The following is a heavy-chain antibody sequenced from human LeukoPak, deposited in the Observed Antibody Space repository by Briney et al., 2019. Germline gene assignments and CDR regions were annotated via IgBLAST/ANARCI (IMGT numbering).Heavy chain of an antibody. Sequence: PGGSLRLSCAASGFTFSSYAMHWVRQAPGKGLEWVAVIWFDGSNKYYADSVKGRLTISRDNSKSTLYLQMNSLRAEDTAVYYCAKAVAATGHYYFGMDVWGQGTTVTVSS. CDR3: AKAVAATGHYYFGMDV. CDR1: GFTFSSYA. CDR2: IWFDGSNK. V-gene: IGHV3-33*06. D-gene: IGHD6-19*01. J-gene: IGHJ6*02.